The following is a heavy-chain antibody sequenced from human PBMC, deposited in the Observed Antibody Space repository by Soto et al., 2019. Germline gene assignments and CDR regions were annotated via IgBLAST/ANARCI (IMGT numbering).Heavy chain of an antibody. Sequence: PSETLSLTCTVSGGSISSGGYYWSWIRQHPGKGLEWIGYIYYSGSTYYNPSLKSRVTISVDTSKDQFSLKLSSVTAADTAVYYCARLFRPLAYFDYWGQGTLVTVSS. CDR3: ARLFRPLAYFDY. D-gene: IGHD3-10*01. CDR2: IYYSGST. J-gene: IGHJ4*02. V-gene: IGHV4-31*03. CDR1: GGSISSGGYY.